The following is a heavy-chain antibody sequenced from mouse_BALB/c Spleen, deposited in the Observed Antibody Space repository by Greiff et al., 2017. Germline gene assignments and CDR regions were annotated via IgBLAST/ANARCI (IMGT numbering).Heavy chain of an antibody. J-gene: IGHJ4*01. V-gene: IGHV1S56*01. CDR2: IYPGNVNT. Sequence: QVQLQQSGPELVKPGASVRISCKASGYTFTSYYIHWVKQRPGQGLEWIGWIYPGNVNTKYNEKFKGKATLTADKSSSTAYMQLSSLTSEDSAVYFCARSIYYDYDGYAMDYWGQGTSVTGSS. CDR3: ARSIYYDYDGYAMDY. D-gene: IGHD2-4*01. CDR1: GYTFTSYY.